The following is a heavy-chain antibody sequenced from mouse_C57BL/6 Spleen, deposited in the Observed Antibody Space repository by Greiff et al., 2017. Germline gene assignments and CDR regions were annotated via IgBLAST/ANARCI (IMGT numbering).Heavy chain of an antibody. J-gene: IGHJ1*03. CDR2: INPYNGGT. Sequence: EVQLKQSGPVLVKPGASVKMSCKASGYTFTDYYMNWVKQSHGKSLEWIGVINPYNGGTSYNQKFKGKATLTVDKSSSTAYMELNSLTSEDSAVYYCARSYYYGSSYWYFDVWGTGTTVTVSS. V-gene: IGHV1-19*01. CDR3: ARSYYYGSSYWYFDV. D-gene: IGHD1-1*01. CDR1: GYTFTDYY.